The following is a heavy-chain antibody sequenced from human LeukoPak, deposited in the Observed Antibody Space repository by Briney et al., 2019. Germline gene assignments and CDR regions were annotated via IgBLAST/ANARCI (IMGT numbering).Heavy chain of an antibody. V-gene: IGHV4-61*01. CDR1: GYSISSGYY. D-gene: IGHD3-9*01. Sequence: PSETLSLTCTVSGYSISSGYYWSWIRQPPGKGLEWIGYIYYSGSTNYNPSLKSRVTISVDTSKNQFSLKLSSVTAADTAVYYCARGLRYFALDYYYYMDVWGKGTTVTVSS. J-gene: IGHJ6*03. CDR3: ARGLRYFALDYYYYMDV. CDR2: IYYSGST.